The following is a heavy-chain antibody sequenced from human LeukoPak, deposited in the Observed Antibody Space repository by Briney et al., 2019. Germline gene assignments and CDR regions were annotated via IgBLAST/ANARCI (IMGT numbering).Heavy chain of an antibody. CDR3: AREGERFGYAFDI. V-gene: IGHV3-48*03. J-gene: IGHJ3*02. D-gene: IGHD1-1*01. CDR2: ISSSGSTI. CDR1: GFTFSSYE. Sequence: PGGSLRLSCAASGFTFSSYEMNWVRQAPGKGLERVSYISSSGSTIYYADSVKGRFTISRDNAKNSLYLQMNSLRAEDTAVYYCAREGERFGYAFDIWGQGTMVTVSS.